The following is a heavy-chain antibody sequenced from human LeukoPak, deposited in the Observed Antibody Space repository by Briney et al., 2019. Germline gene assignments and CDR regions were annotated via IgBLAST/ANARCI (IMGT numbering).Heavy chain of an antibody. V-gene: IGHV4-34*01. D-gene: IGHD3-10*01. CDR2: INHSGST. J-gene: IGHJ4*02. CDR1: GGSFSGYY. Sequence: SETLSLTCAVYGGSFSGYYWSWIRQPPGKALEWIGEINHSGSTNYNPSLKSRVTISVDTSKNQFSLKLSSVTAADAAVYYCARRRITMVRGVIIPFDYWGQGTLVTVSS. CDR3: ARRRITMVRGVIIPFDY.